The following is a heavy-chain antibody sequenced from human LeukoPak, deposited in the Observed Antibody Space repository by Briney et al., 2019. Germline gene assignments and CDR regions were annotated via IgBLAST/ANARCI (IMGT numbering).Heavy chain of an antibody. CDR2: FYYSGSS. CDR3: ARRGGIHLEYFDY. V-gene: IGHV4-39*01. Sequence: SETLSLTCTVSGGSVSSTSYYWGWIRQPPGKGLEWIGSFYYSGSSYYNPSLKSRVTISVDTSKNQFSLKVNSVTAADTAVYYCARRGGIHLEYFDYWGQGTLVTVSS. J-gene: IGHJ4*02. CDR1: GGSVSSTSYY. D-gene: IGHD3-3*01.